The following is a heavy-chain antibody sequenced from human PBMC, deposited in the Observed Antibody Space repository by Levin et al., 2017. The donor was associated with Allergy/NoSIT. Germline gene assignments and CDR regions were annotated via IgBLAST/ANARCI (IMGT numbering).Heavy chain of an antibody. CDR3: AREAGAATFKGFDY. D-gene: IGHD6-25*01. J-gene: IGHJ4*02. CDR1: GGSTTSNNW. Sequence: SETLSLTCAVSGGSTTSNNWWSWVRQPPGKGLEWMGEIYHVGGTNYNPSFEGRITMSVDNSKNQVSLRLSSVTAAETARYFCAREAGAATFKGFDYWGPGIPVTVSS. CDR2: IYHVGGT. V-gene: IGHV4-4*02.